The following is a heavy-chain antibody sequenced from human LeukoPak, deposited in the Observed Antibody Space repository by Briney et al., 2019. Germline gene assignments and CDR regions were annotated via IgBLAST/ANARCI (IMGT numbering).Heavy chain of an antibody. CDR2: ITTGDGNT. J-gene: IGHJ3*02. Sequence: GGSLRLSCTASGFTFSSYTMTWVRQAPGKGLKWVSTITTGDGNTYYADSVKGRFTVSRDDSKNTLYLQMNSLRAEDTAVYYCARVPSWAFDAFDIWGQGTMVTVSS. CDR1: GFTFSSYT. CDR3: ARVPSWAFDAFDI. D-gene: IGHD4/OR15-4a*01. V-gene: IGHV3-23*01.